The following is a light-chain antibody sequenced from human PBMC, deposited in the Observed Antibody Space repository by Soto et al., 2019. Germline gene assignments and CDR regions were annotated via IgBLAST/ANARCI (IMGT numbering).Light chain of an antibody. J-gene: IGKJ5*01. V-gene: IGKV3-15*01. CDR3: QQYNDWPRT. CDR2: GAS. Sequence: IVLTPSPGTLSLSPGERATLSCRASQSVSSSYLAWYQQKPGQAPRLLIYGASTRATGVPPRFSGSASGTEFTLTISSLQSEDFGVYYCQQYNDWPRTFGQGTRLEIK. CDR1: QSVSSS.